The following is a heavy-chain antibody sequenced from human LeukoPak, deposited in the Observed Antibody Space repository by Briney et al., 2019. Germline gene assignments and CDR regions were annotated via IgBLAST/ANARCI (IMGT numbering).Heavy chain of an antibody. J-gene: IGHJ6*02. V-gene: IGHV1-2*02. CDR2: INPNSGGT. CDR1: GYTFTGYY. CDR3: AREVHYYDRSMDV. Sequence: ASVKASCKASGYTFTGYYMHWVRQAPEQGLEWMGWINPNSGGTNYAQKFQGRVTMTRDASISTAYMELRSLRSDDTAVYYCAREVHYYDRSMDVWGQGTTVTVSS. D-gene: IGHD3-22*01.